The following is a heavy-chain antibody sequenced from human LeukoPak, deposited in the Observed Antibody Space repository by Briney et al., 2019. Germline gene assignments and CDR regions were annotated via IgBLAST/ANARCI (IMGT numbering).Heavy chain of an antibody. J-gene: IGHJ3*02. CDR3: ASYYYDSSGYLYAFDI. Sequence: GGSLRLSCAASGFTFSSYGMHWVRQAPGKGLEWVAFIRYDGSNKYYADSVKGRFTISRDNSKNTLYLQMNSLRAEDTAVYYCASYYYDSSGYLYAFDIWGQGTMVTVSS. D-gene: IGHD3-22*01. CDR2: IRYDGSNK. CDR1: GFTFSSYG. V-gene: IGHV3-30*02.